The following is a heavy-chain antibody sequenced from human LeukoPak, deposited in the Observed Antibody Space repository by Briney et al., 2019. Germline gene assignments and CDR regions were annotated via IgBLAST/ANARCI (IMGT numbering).Heavy chain of an antibody. CDR1: GFTFSSYA. V-gene: IGHV3-30*04. CDR2: ISYDGSNK. Sequence: GGSLRISCAASGFTFSSYAMHWVRQAPGKGLEWVAVISYDGSNKYYADSVKGRFTISRDNSKNTLYLQMNSLRAEDTAVYYCARDSLGDPTYYFDYWGQGTLVTVSS. CDR3: ARDSLGDPTYYFDY. D-gene: IGHD3-10*01. J-gene: IGHJ4*02.